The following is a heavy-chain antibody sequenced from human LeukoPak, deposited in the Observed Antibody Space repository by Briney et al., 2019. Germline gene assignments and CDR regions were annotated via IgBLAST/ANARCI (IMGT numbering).Heavy chain of an antibody. D-gene: IGHD3-3*01. CDR1: GIHLPRYW. Sequence: GGFLEIFLQGSGIHLPRYWNGLGPPGPGKGAEGVGIIYPGESETRYSPSFQGQVTTSADKSISTAYLQWSSLKASDTAMYYCARQNGITIFGVVTSGAFDIWGQGTMVTVSS. J-gene: IGHJ3*02. CDR2: IYPGESET. CDR3: ARQNGITIFGVVTSGAFDI. V-gene: IGHV5-51*01.